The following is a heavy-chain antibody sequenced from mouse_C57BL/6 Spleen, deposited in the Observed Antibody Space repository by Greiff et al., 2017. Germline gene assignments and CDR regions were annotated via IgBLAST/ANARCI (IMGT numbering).Heavy chain of an antibody. J-gene: IGHJ2*01. V-gene: IGHV5-9-1*02. D-gene: IGHD1-1*01. Sequence: EVKLQESGEGLVKPGGSLKLSCAASGFTFSSYAMSWVRQTPEKRLEWVAYISSGGDYIYYADTVKGRFTISRDNARNTLYLQMSSLKSEDTAMYYCTREVLRQYYFDYWGQGTTLTVSS. CDR2: ISSGGDYI. CDR3: TREVLRQYYFDY. CDR1: GFTFSSYA.